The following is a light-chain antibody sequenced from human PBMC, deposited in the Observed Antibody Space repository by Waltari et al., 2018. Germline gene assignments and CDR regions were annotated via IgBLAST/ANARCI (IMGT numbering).Light chain of an antibody. CDR2: VNSDGTH. CDR3: QTGGHGTWV. J-gene: IGLJ3*02. CDR1: SGHSSNI. Sequence: QLVLTQSPSASASLGASIKLTCTLSSGHSSNIIAWLQQQPERGPRYLMKVNSDGTHSKGDSIPDRFSGSSSGAERYLTISSRQSEDEADYYCQTGGHGTWVFGGWTKVTVL. V-gene: IGLV4-69*01.